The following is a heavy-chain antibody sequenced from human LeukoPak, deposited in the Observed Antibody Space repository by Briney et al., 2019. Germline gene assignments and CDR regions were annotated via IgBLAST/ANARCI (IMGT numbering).Heavy chain of an antibody. CDR3: ARDERWFGELSD. CDR2: IYSSGNT. Sequence: SETLSLTCTVSGGSISSYYWNWIRQPPGKGLEWIGYIYSSGNTNYNPSLKSRVTISVDTSKNQFSLKLNSVTAADTAVYYCARDERWFGELSDWGQGTLVTGS. CDR1: GGSISSYY. J-gene: IGHJ4*02. D-gene: IGHD3-10*01. V-gene: IGHV4-59*01.